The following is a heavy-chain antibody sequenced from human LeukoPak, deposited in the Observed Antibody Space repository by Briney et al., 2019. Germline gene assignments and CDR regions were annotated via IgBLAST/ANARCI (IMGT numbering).Heavy chain of an antibody. CDR2: INHNGNVN. CDR1: GFTFSSYW. CDR3: ARGGGLDV. Sequence: GGSLRLSCAASGFTFSSYWMNWARQAPGKGLEWVASINHNGNVNYYVDSVKGRFTISRDIAKNSLYLQMSNLRAEDTAVYFCARGGGLDVWGQGATVTISS. D-gene: IGHD3-16*01. J-gene: IGHJ6*02. V-gene: IGHV3-7*03.